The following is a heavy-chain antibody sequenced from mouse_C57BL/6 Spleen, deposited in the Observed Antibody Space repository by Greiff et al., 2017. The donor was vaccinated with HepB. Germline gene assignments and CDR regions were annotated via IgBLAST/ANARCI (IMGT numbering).Heavy chain of an antibody. CDR3: AREGLWLRRGYYFDY. CDR1: GYTFTSYW. V-gene: IGHV1-50*01. J-gene: IGHJ2*01. Sequence: QVQLQQPGAELVKPGASVKLSCKASGYTFTSYWMQWVKQRPGPGLEWIGEIDPSDSYTNYNQKFKGKATLTVDTSSSTAYMQLSSLTSEDSAVYYCAREGLWLRRGYYFDYWGQGTTLTVSS. D-gene: IGHD2-2*01. CDR2: IDPSDSYT.